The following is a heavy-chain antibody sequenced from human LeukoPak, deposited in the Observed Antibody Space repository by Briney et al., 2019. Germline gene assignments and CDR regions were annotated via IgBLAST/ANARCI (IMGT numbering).Heavy chain of an antibody. Sequence: GESLQMSCKSSGYSFTSYWIGWVRQMPGKGLEWMGIIYPGDSDTRYSPSFQGRVTISADKSISTAYLQWSSLKASDTAMYYCARQRFTMRAYAGNWFDPWGQGTLVTVSS. D-gene: IGHD3-10*01. J-gene: IGHJ5*02. CDR3: ARQRFTMRAYAGNWFDP. CDR1: GYSFTSYW. CDR2: IYPGDSDT. V-gene: IGHV5-51*01.